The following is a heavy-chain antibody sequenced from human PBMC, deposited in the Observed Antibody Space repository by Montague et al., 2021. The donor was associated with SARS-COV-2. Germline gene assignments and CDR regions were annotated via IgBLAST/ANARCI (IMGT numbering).Heavy chain of an antibody. D-gene: IGHD3-3*01. J-gene: IGHJ4*02. CDR1: GGSITNDD. Sequence: SETLSLTCTVSGGSITNDDWSWIRQPPGKGLEWIVNIFKNGDIDYNPSLRSRVIISVDTSKSQFSLKLSSVTAADTAVFYCARKTSRGLTIFGVVTASYCFDYWGQGTLVTVSS. CDR2: IFKNGDI. CDR3: ARKTSRGLTIFGVVTASYCFDY. V-gene: IGHV4-59*08.